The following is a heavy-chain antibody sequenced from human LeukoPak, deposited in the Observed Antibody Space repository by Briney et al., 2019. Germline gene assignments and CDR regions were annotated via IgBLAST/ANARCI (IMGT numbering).Heavy chain of an antibody. D-gene: IGHD3-3*01. CDR1: GGSIINYS. J-gene: IGHJ4*02. V-gene: IGHV4-4*07. Sequence: SETLSLTCTVSGGSIINYSWSWIRQPAGRGLEWIGRAYTSGSTNYNPSLKSRVTMSVDTSKNQFSLKLSSVTAADTAVYYCARGSGYSGYYFDYWGQGTLVTVSS. CDR3: ARGSGYSGYYFDY. CDR2: AYTSGST.